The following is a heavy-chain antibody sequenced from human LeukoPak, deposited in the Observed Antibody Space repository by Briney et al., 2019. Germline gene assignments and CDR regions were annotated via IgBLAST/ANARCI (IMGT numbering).Heavy chain of an antibody. CDR1: GFTFRSYS. D-gene: IGHD3-3*01. V-gene: IGHV3-30-3*01. CDR3: ARDVGYSMDV. Sequence: PGGSLRLSCAASGFTFRSYSMHWVRQAPGKGLEWAATISYDGSNVYYADPVKGRFTISRDNSKNTVYLEMSGLRVEDTAVYYCARDVGYSMDVWGQGTTVTVSS. CDR2: ISYDGSNV. J-gene: IGHJ6*03.